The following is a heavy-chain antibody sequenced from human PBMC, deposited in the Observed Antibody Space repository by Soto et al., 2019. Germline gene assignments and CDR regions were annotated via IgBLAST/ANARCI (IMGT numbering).Heavy chain of an antibody. J-gene: IGHJ5*02. Sequence: EVQLVESGGSLVQPGGSMRLSCAASGFAFSSYWMQWVRQPPGKGPVWVSRISSDGRNTTYADPVKGRFTISRDNAKNTLHLQMTSLTDDDTAVYYCIKASTVTGVGGYRWGQGTLVTVSS. V-gene: IGHV3-74*03. CDR3: IKASTVTGVGGYR. CDR1: GFAFSSYW. D-gene: IGHD6-19*01. CDR2: ISSDGRNT.